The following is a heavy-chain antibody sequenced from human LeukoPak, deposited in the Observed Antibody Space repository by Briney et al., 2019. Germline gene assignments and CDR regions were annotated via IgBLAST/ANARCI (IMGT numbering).Heavy chain of an antibody. CDR1: GFTFSSYW. CDR3: AKDLPDLVGATENAFDI. CDR2: IKQDGSEK. D-gene: IGHD1-26*01. J-gene: IGHJ3*02. Sequence: GGSLRLSCAASGFTFSSYWMSWVRQAPGKGLEWVANIKQDGSEKYYVDSVKGRFTISRDNAKNSLYLQMNSLRAEDTALYYCAKDLPDLVGATENAFDIWGQGTMVTVSS. V-gene: IGHV3-7*03.